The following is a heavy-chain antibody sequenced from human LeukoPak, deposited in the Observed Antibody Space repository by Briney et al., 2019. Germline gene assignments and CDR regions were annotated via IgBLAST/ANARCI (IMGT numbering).Heavy chain of an antibody. V-gene: IGHV3-9*01. J-gene: IGHJ4*02. CDR2: ISWHSGNI. Sequence: GGSLRLSCVASGFTFDDYAMHWVRQAPGKGLEWVSGISWHSGNIGYADSVEGRFTISRDNAKNSLYLQMNSLRAEDTALYYCAKTWRRYTYGPSVFDYWGQGTLVTVSS. CDR1: GFTFDDYA. D-gene: IGHD5-18*01. CDR3: AKTWRRYTYGPSVFDY.